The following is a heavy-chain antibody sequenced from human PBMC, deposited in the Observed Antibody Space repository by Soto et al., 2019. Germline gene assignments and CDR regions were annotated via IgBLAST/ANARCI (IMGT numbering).Heavy chain of an antibody. CDR2: ISAYNGNT. V-gene: IGHV1-18*01. Sequence: GASLQVSCKASGYTFTSYGIIWVRQAPGQGLEWMGWISAYNGNTNYAQKLQGRVTMTTDTSTSTAYMELRSLRSDDTAVYYCARVTFRGQCPLLVHWGQGTLVNVSS. J-gene: IGHJ4*02. D-gene: IGHD2-8*02. CDR1: GYTFTSYG. CDR3: ARVTFRGQCPLLVH.